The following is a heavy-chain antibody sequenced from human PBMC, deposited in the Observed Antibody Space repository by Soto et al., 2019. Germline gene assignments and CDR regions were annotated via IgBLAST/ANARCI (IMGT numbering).Heavy chain of an antibody. CDR2: IKQDGSEK. D-gene: IGHD3-3*01. V-gene: IGHV3-7*05. CDR1: GFTFNNNW. CDR3: ARGQGWTDY. J-gene: IGHJ4*02. Sequence: GGSLRLSCAASGFTFNNNWMSWVRQAPGKGLEWVANIKQDGSEKYYVDSVKGRFTISRDNAKNSLYLQMNSLRAEDTAVYYCARGQGWTDYWGQGTLVTVSS.